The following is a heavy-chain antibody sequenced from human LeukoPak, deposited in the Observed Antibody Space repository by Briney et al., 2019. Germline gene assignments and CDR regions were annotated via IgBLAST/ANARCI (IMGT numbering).Heavy chain of an antibody. D-gene: IGHD3-22*01. CDR2: IIPIFGTA. V-gene: IGHV1-69*05. CDR3: ARVADYYDSSGYYYFDY. CDR1: GGTFSSYA. Sequence: SVKVSCTASGGTFSSYAISWVRQAPGQGLEWMGGIIPIFGTANYAQKFQGRVTITTDESTSTAYMELSSLRSEDTAVYYCARVADYYDSSGYYYFDYWGQGTLVTVSS. J-gene: IGHJ4*02.